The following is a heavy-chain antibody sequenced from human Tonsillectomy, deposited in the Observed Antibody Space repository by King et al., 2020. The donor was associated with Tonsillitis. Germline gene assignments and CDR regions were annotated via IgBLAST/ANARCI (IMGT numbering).Heavy chain of an antibody. D-gene: IGHD1-26*01. V-gene: IGHV4-59*01. J-gene: IGHJ5*02. CDR2: IYYSGST. Sequence: VQLQESGPGLVKPSETLSLTCTVSGGSISSYYWSWIRQPPGKGLEWIGYIYYSGSTNYNPSLKSRVTISVDTSKNQFSLKLRSVTAADTAVYYCASAKWGSYDNWFDPWGQGTLVTVSS. CDR3: ASAKWGSYDNWFDP. CDR1: GGSISSYY.